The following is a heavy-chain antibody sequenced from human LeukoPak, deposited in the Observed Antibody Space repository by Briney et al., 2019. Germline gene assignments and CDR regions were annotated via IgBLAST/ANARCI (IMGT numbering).Heavy chain of an antibody. Sequence: SQTLSLTCTVSGGSISSGGDYWSWIRQHPGKGLEWIGYIYYSGSTYYNPSLTSRVTISVDTSKNQYSLKLSSVTAADTAVYYCARRPVVPAAINWFDPGSQGTLATVPS. V-gene: IGHV4-31*03. CDR1: GGSISSGGDY. CDR2: IYYSGST. CDR3: ARRPVVPAAINWFDP. J-gene: IGHJ5*02. D-gene: IGHD2-2*01.